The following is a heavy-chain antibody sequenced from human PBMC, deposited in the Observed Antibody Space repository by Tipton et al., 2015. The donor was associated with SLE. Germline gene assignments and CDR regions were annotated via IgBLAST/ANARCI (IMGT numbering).Heavy chain of an antibody. Sequence: TLSLTCSVSGDSISNNNYFWGWIRQSPGRGLEWIGRISFSGDTYYNPSLESRVTISVDTSKSHVSLKMKSVTAADTAVYFCARDLVPNGHIDYWGQGTLVTVSS. J-gene: IGHJ4*02. V-gene: IGHV4-39*07. CDR3: ARDLVPNGHIDY. D-gene: IGHD2-8*01. CDR1: GDSISNNNYF. CDR2: ISFSGDT.